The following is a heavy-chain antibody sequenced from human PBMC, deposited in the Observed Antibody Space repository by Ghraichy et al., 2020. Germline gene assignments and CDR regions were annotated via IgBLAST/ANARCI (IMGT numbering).Heavy chain of an antibody. Sequence: ETLSLTCVASGFPFSSHWLSWVRQATGKGLEWVANIKYDGSEKNYMDSLRGRFTISRDNAKNSLYLQINSLGAGDTAVYYCATYGSSSYYTFDYWGQGTLVTVSS. CDR3: ATYGSSSYYTFDY. CDR2: IKYDGSEK. J-gene: IGHJ4*02. V-gene: IGHV3-7*01. CDR1: GFPFSSHW. D-gene: IGHD3-10*01.